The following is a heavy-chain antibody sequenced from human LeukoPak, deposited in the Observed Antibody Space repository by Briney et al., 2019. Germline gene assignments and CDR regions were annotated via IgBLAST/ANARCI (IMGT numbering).Heavy chain of an antibody. CDR2: IYLGDSDT. Sequence: GESLKISCKGSGYSFNSYWIGWVCQMPGKGLEWMGIIYLGDSDTRYSPSFQGQVTISVDKSISTAYLQWSSLKASDTAMYYCARRGSSWNGDAFDIWGQGTMVTVSS. J-gene: IGHJ3*02. D-gene: IGHD6-13*01. CDR1: GYSFNSYW. V-gene: IGHV5-51*01. CDR3: ARRGSSWNGDAFDI.